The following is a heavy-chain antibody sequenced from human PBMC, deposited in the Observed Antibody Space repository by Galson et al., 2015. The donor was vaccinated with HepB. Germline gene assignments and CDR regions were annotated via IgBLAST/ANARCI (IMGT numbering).Heavy chain of an antibody. D-gene: IGHD2/OR15-2a*01. CDR3: PRNKSGWFDS. J-gene: IGHJ5*01. CDR2: IVTKFGTS. Sequence: SVKVSCKASGGPLNNYAISWMRQAPGRGLEWMGGIVTKFGTSRAAQRFQGRVTITAAASAGTVYMELRSLRSDDTAVYFCPRNKSGWFDSCGQGTLVTVSS. CDR1: GGPLNNYA. V-gene: IGHV1-69*13.